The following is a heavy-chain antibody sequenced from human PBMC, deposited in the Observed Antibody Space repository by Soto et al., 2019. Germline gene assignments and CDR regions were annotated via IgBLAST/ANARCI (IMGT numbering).Heavy chain of an antibody. CDR3: ASADGDYSYYYGMDV. CDR2: ISNSGTTI. V-gene: IGHV3-48*01. J-gene: IGHJ6*02. Sequence: EVQLVESGGSLVQPGGSLRVSCAASGFTFSSYSMNWVRQAPGKGLEWLSYISNSGTTIDYADSVKGRFTISRDNAXXSLYLKMNSLRAEDTAVYYCASADGDYSYYYGMDVWGQGTTVSVSS. D-gene: IGHD4-17*01. CDR1: GFTFSSYS.